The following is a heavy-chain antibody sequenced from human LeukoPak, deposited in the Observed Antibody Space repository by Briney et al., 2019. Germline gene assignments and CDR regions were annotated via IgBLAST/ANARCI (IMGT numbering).Heavy chain of an antibody. CDR1: GGTFSSYA. V-gene: IGHV1-18*01. Sequence: ASVKVSCKASGGTFSSYAISWVRQAPGQGLEWMGWISAYNGNTNYAQKFQGRVTMTTDTSTSTAYMELRSLRSDDTAVYYCARDRSSGTYYFDYWGQGTLVTVSS. CDR3: ARDRSSGTYYFDY. J-gene: IGHJ4*02. D-gene: IGHD1-14*01. CDR2: ISAYNGNT.